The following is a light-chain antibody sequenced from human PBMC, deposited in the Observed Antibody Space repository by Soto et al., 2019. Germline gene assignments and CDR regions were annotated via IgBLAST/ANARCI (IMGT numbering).Light chain of an antibody. V-gene: IGKV3-15*01. J-gene: IGKJ5*01. CDR1: QSVTDE. Sequence: ELEMTQSPVTLSVSPGERATLSCRASQSVTDELAWYQQKPGQSPRLLIFAASTRATGIPATFSGSGSGTEFTLTINSLQSEDFAVYYCQQYKSWPITFGQGTRLEIK. CDR2: AAS. CDR3: QQYKSWPIT.